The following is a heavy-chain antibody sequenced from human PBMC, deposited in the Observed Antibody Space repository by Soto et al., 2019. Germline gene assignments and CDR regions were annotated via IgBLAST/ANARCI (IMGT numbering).Heavy chain of an antibody. D-gene: IGHD3-22*01. CDR2: IYYSGST. J-gene: IGHJ5*02. V-gene: IGHV4-59*01. CDR3: ARGWDYYDSSGYPFDP. Sequence: PSETLSLTCTVSGGSISSYYWSWIRQPPGKGLEWIGYIYYSGSTNYSPSLKSRVTISVDTSKNQFSLKLSSVTAADTAVYYCARGWDYYDSSGYPFDPWGQGTLVTVSS. CDR1: GGSISSYY.